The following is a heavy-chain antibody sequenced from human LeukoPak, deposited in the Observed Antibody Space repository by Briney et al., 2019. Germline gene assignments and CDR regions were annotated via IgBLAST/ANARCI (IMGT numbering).Heavy chain of an antibody. Sequence: APVKVSCKASGYTFTSYGISWVRQAPGQGLEWMGWISAYNGNTNYAQKLQGRVTMTTDTSTSTAYMELRSLRSDDTAVYYCARVSSGGSYFSPGHFDYWGQGALVTVSS. CDR3: ARVSSGGSYFSPGHFDY. J-gene: IGHJ4*02. D-gene: IGHD1-26*01. CDR1: GYTFTSYG. V-gene: IGHV1-18*01. CDR2: ISAYNGNT.